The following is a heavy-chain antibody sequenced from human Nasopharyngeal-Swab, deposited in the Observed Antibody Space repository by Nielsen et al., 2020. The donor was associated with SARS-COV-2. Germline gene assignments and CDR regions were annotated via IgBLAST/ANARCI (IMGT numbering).Heavy chain of an antibody. CDR2: IHSDGTST. V-gene: IGHV3-23*03. CDR1: GFTFSSYS. D-gene: IGHD1-1*01. J-gene: IGHJ2*01. Sequence: GESLKISCAASGFTFSSYSMNWVRQAPGMGLEWVSVIHSDGTSTKYADSVKGRFTISRDNSKDTLYLQMNSLRAEDMAVYYCAKDLPEGWNSYLWYFDLWGRGTLVTVSS. CDR3: AKDLPEGWNSYLWYFDL.